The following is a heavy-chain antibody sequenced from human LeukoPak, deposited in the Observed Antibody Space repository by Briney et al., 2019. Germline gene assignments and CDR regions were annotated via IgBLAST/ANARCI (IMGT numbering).Heavy chain of an antibody. V-gene: IGHV7-4-1*02. CDR1: GYTFTSYA. J-gene: IGHJ5*02. D-gene: IGHD3-10*01. CDR3: ARGDITMVRGVIIGNWFDP. CDR2: INTNTGNP. Sequence: GASVKVSCKASGYTFTSYAMNWVRQAPGQGLEWMGWINTNTGNPTYAQGFTGRFVFSLDTSVSTAYLQISSLKAEDTAVYYCARGDITMVRGVIIGNWFDPWGQGTLVTVSS.